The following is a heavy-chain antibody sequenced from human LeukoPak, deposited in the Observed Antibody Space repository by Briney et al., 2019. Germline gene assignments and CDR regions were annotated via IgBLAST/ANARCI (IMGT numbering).Heavy chain of an antibody. CDR2: IYTSGST. CDR3: ARDPGYYDILTGYLRVGNWFDP. V-gene: IGHV4-4*07. D-gene: IGHD3-9*01. J-gene: IGHJ5*02. CDR1: GGSISSYY. Sequence: PSETLSLTCTVSGGSISSYYWSWIRQPAGKGLEWIGRIYTSGSTNYNPSLKSRVTISVDASKNQFSLKLSSVTAADTAVYYCARDPGYYDILTGYLRVGNWFDPWGQGTLVTVSS.